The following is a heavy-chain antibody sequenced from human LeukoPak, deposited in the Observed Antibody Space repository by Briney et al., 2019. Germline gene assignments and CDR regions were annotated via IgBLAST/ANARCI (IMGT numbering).Heavy chain of an antibody. Sequence: GGSLRLSCAASGFTFSTHDVNWVRRAPGKGREGGSFINSRSRTIYYADSVKGRFTISRDNAKNSLYLQKNSLRAEDTAVYYCARDYLPYYYNSSGPVPDYWGQGTLVTVSS. D-gene: IGHD3-22*01. J-gene: IGHJ4*02. CDR2: INSRSRTI. CDR3: ARDYLPYYYNSSGPVPDY. CDR1: GFTFSTHD. V-gene: IGHV3-48*04.